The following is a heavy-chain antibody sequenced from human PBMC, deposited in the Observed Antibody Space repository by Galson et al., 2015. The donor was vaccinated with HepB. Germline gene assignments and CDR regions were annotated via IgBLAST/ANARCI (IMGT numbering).Heavy chain of an antibody. D-gene: IGHD3-9*01. CDR2: MNPNSGNT. CDR1: GYTFTSYD. Sequence: SVKVSCKASGYTFTSYDINWVRQATGQGLEWMGWMNPNSGNTGYAQKFQGRVTMTRNTSISTAYMELSSLRSEDTAVYYCAREELRYFDWLGYCYGMDVWGQGTTVTVSS. V-gene: IGHV1-8*01. J-gene: IGHJ6*02. CDR3: AREELRYFDWLGYCYGMDV.